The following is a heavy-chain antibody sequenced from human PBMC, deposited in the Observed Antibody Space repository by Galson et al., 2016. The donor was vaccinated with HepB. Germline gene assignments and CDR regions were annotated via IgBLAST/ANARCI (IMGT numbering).Heavy chain of an antibody. Sequence: SLRLSCAASGFTFSGSAMHWVRQASEKGLEWVGRIRSKANSCATAYAASVKGRFTISRGDSKNTAYLQMNSLKTEDTAVYYCTRGDVYDYGDFYNDYWGQGTLVTVSS. CDR1: GFTFSGSA. CDR2: IRSKANSCAT. CDR3: TRGDVYDYGDFYNDY. D-gene: IGHD4-17*01. V-gene: IGHV3-73*01. J-gene: IGHJ4*02.